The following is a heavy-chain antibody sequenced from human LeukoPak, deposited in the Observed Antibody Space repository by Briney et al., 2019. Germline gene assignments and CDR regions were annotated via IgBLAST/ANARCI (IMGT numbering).Heavy chain of an antibody. Sequence: SETLSLTCTVSGGSISSGSYYWSWIRQPAGKGLEWIGRIYISGSTNYNPSLKSRVTISVDTSKNQFSLKLSSVTAADTAVYYCARDSYNWNYHYYYYMDVWGKGTTVTVSS. CDR2: IYISGST. D-gene: IGHD1-7*01. J-gene: IGHJ6*03. V-gene: IGHV4-61*02. CDR1: GGSISSGSYY. CDR3: ARDSYNWNYHYYYYMDV.